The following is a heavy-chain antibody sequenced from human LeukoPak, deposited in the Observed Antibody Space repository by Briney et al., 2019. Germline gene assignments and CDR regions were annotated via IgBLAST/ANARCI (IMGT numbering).Heavy chain of an antibody. D-gene: IGHD4-23*01. V-gene: IGHV3-23*01. J-gene: IGHJ4*02. CDR2: ISGSGGST. Sequence: PGGSLRLSCAASGFTFSPYWMHWVRQAPGKGLECVSVISGSGGSTYYADSVKGRFTTSRDTSKNTLYLHMNSLRAEDTAVYYCAKSTSPVGTFDYWGQGTLVTVSS. CDR1: GFTFSPYW. CDR3: AKSTSPVGTFDY.